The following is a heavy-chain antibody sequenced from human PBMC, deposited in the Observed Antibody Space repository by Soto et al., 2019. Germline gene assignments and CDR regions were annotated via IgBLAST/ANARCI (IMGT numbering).Heavy chain of an antibody. CDR2: IIPLLGIT. D-gene: IGHD1-20*01. V-gene: IGHV1-69*01. J-gene: IGHJ1*01. Sequence: QAQLMQSGAEVKKPGPSVKVSCKASGGTFSGYAINWVRQAPGQGLEWMGGIIPLLGITDYGQKFHGRITIATDESTGTAYMDLRGLRSEDTAVYYCARDPRSITGTTSSEDFQHWGQGTLVSVSS. CDR1: GGTFSGYA. CDR3: ARDPRSITGTTSSEDFQH.